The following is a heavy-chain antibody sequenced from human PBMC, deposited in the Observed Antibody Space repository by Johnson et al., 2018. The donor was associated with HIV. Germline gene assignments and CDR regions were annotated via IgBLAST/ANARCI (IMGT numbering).Heavy chain of an antibody. Sequence: QVQLVESGGGLVKPGGSLRLSCAAPGLTFSDYYMTWIRQAPGKGLEWVSYISSSGSTMYYADSVKGRFTISRDNAKNTLYLQMNSLTTEDTAVYYCARVLESKVAAGSWAFDIWGQGTMVTVSS. D-gene: IGHD6-13*01. CDR3: ARVLESKVAAGSWAFDI. CDR2: ISSSGSTM. V-gene: IGHV3-11*04. CDR1: GLTFSDYY. J-gene: IGHJ3*02.